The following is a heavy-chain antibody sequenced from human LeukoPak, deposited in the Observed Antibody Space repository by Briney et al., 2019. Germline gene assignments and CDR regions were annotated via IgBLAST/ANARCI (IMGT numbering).Heavy chain of an antibody. V-gene: IGHV4-30-2*01. CDR2: IYHSGST. J-gene: IGHJ4*02. Sequence: PSETLSLTCAVSGGSISSGGYSWSWLRQPPGKGLEWIGYIYHSGSTYYNPSLKSRVTISVDRSKNQFSLKLSSVTAADTAVYYCARGAPFDYWGQGTLVTVSS. CDR1: GGSISSGGYS. CDR3: ARGAPFDY.